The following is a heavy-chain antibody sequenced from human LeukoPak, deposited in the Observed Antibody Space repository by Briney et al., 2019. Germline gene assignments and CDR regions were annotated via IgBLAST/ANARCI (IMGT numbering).Heavy chain of an antibody. CDR1: GFTFSSYG. J-gene: IGHJ4*02. CDR3: AKEAYDSSGYLGYFDY. CDR2: ISYDGSNK. D-gene: IGHD3-22*01. Sequence: PGGSLRLSCAASGFTFSSYGMHWVRQAPGKGLEWVAVISYDGSNKYYADSVKGRFTISRDNSKNTLYLQMNSLSAEDTAVYYCAKEAYDSSGYLGYFDYWGQRTLVTVSS. V-gene: IGHV3-30*18.